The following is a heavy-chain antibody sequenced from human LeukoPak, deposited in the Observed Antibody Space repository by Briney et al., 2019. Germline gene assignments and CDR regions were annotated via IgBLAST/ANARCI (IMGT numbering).Heavy chain of an antibody. V-gene: IGHV1-24*01. CDR3: ATDSPLAVAGTEY. D-gene: IGHD6-19*01. CDR2: FDPEDGET. Sequence: ASVKVSCKVSGYTLTELSMHWVRQAPGKGLEWMGGFDPEDGETIYAQKFQGRVTMIEDTSTDTAYMELSSLRSEDTAVYYCATDSPLAVAGTEYWGQGTLVTVSS. J-gene: IGHJ4*02. CDR1: GYTLTELS.